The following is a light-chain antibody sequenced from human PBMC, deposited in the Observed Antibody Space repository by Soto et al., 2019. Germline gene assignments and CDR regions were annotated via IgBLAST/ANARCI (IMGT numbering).Light chain of an antibody. CDR1: QSISSW. Sequence: DIQMTQSPSTLSASVGDRVTITCRASQSISSWLAWYQQKPGKAPKLLIYKASSLESGVPSRFSGSGSETEFTLTISSLQPDDVATYYCQQYNSYPLFTFGPGTKVDIK. CDR2: KAS. J-gene: IGKJ3*01. V-gene: IGKV1-5*03. CDR3: QQYNSYPLFT.